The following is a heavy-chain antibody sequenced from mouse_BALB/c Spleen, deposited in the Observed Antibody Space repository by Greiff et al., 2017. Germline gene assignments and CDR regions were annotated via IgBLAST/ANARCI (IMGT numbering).Heavy chain of an antibody. D-gene: IGHD1-1*01. Sequence: VKLQESGPGLVAPSQSLSITCTVSGFSLTSYDISWIRQPPGKGLEWLGVIWTGGGTNYNSAFMSRLSISKDNSKSQVFLKMNSLQTDDTAIYYCVREGYYGSSSWFAYWGQGTLVTVSA. CDR3: VREGYYGSSSWFAY. CDR1: GFSLTSYD. V-gene: IGHV2-9-2*01. J-gene: IGHJ3*01. CDR2: IWTGGGT.